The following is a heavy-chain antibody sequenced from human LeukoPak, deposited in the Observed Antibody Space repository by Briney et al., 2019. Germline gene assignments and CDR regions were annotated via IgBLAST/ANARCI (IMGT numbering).Heavy chain of an antibody. D-gene: IGHD6-19*01. Sequence: SETLSLTCAVYGGSFSGYYWSWIRQPPGKGLEWIGDINHSGSTNYNPSLKSRVTISVDTSKNQFSLKLSSVTAADTAVYYCARGRTAVASPFDCWGQGTLVTVSS. CDR3: ARGRTAVASPFDC. CDR1: GGSFSGYY. V-gene: IGHV4-34*01. J-gene: IGHJ4*02. CDR2: INHSGST.